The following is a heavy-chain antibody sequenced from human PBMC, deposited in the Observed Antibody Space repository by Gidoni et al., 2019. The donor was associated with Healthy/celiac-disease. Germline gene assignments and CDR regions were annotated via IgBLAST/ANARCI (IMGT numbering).Heavy chain of an antibody. CDR2: ISSSSSYI. Sequence: EVQLVESGGGLVKPGGSLRLSCAASGFTFSSDSMNWVRQAPGKGLEWVSSISSSSSYIYYADSVKGRFTISRDNAKNSLYLQMNSLRAEDTAVYYCARSLGDGSSSAYYFDYWGQGTLVTVSS. J-gene: IGHJ4*02. CDR3: ARSLGDGSSSAYYFDY. V-gene: IGHV3-21*01. D-gene: IGHD6-6*01. CDR1: GFTFSSDS.